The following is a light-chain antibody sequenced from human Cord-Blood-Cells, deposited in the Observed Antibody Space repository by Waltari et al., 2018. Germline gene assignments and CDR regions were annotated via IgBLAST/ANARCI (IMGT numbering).Light chain of an antibody. CDR1: SSDVGGYNY. CDR3: CSYAGSYTLV. V-gene: IGLV2-11*01. Sequence: QSALTQPRSVSGSPGQSVTISCTGTSSDVGGYNYVSWYQQHPGKAPKLMIYDVSKRPSGVPDRFSGSKPGNTASLTSSGLQAEDEADYYCCSYAGSYTLVFGGGTKLTVL. CDR2: DVS. J-gene: IGLJ2*01.